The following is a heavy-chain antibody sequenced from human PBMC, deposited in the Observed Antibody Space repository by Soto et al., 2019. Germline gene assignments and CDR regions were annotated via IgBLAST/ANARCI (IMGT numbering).Heavy chain of an antibody. V-gene: IGHV4-34*01. Sequence: SETLSLTCAVYGGSFSGYYCSWIRQPPGKGLEWIGEINHSGSTNYNPSLKSRVTISVDTSKNQFSLKLSSVTAADTAVYYCARGGYQLRRGPFDYWGQGTLVTVSS. CDR2: INHSGST. J-gene: IGHJ4*02. D-gene: IGHD2-2*01. CDR3: ARGGYQLRRGPFDY. CDR1: GGSFSGYY.